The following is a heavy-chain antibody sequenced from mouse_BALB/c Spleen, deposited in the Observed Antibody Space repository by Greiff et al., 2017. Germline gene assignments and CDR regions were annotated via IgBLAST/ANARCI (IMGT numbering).Heavy chain of an antibody. CDR3: ASDYYGSSYFDY. CDR2: ISYDGSN. J-gene: IGHJ2*01. CDR1: GYSITSGYY. D-gene: IGHD1-1*01. Sequence: DVKLQESGPGLVKPSQSLSLTCSVTGYSITSGYYWNWIRQFPGNKLEWMGYISYDGSNNYNPSLKNRISITRDTSKNQFFLKLNSVTTEDTATYYCASDYYGSSYFDYWGQGTTLTVSS. V-gene: IGHV3-6*02.